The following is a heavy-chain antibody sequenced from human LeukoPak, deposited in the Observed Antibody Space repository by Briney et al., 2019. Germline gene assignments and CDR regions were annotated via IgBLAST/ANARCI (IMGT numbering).Heavy chain of an antibody. Sequence: ASVKVSCKASGYTFTGYYMHWVRQAPGQGLEWMGWINPNSGGTNYAQKFQGRVTMTRDTSISTAYMELSRLRSDDTAVYYCASIAAAGMRGYYYYYGMDVWGQGTTVTVSS. CDR1: GYTFTGYY. CDR2: INPNSGGT. V-gene: IGHV1-2*02. D-gene: IGHD6-13*01. CDR3: ASIAAAGMRGYYYYYGMDV. J-gene: IGHJ6*02.